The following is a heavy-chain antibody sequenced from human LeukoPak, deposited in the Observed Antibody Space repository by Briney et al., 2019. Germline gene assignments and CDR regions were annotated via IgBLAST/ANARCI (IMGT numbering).Heavy chain of an antibody. CDR3: AREWTVVTLNYYYYMDV. V-gene: IGHV1-18*01. CDR1: GYTFTSYG. J-gene: IGHJ6*03. CDR2: ISAYNGNT. Sequence: VASVKVSCKASGYTFTSYGISWVRQAPGQGLEWMGWISAYNGNTNYAQKLQGRVTMTTDTSTSTAYMELRSLRSDDTAVYYCAREWTVVTLNYYYYMDVWGKGTTVTVSS. D-gene: IGHD4-23*01.